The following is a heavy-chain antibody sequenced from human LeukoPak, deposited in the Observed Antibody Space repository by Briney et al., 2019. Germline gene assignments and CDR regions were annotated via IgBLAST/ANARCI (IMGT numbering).Heavy chain of an antibody. CDR3: AKQTGQRTVIVLFGY. CDR2: ISGSGGST. V-gene: IGHV3-23*01. CDR1: GFTFTTYS. D-gene: IGHD2-21*01. J-gene: IGHJ4*02. Sequence: GGSLRLSCAASGFTFTTYSMSWVRQAPGKGLEWVSAISGSGGSTYYADSVKGRFTISRDNSKNTLYLQMNSLRAEDTAVYYCAKQTGQRTVIVLFGYWGQGTLVTVSS.